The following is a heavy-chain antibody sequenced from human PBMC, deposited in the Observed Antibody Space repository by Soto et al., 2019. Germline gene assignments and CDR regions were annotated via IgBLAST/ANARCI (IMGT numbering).Heavy chain of an antibody. D-gene: IGHD3-10*01. V-gene: IGHV1-18*01. Sequence: ASLKVSCKASGYTFTSYGISWVRQAPGQGLEWMGWISAYNGNTNYAQKLQGRVTMTTDTSTGTAYMELRSLRSDDTAVYYCARSPVRITMVRGLINWPRYWGQGTLVPVSS. CDR3: ARSPVRITMVRGLINWPRY. CDR2: ISAYNGNT. J-gene: IGHJ4*02. CDR1: GYTFTSYG.